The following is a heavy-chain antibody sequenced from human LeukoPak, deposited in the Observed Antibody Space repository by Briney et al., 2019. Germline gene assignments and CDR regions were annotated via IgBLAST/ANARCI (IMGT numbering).Heavy chain of an antibody. Sequence: GGSLRLSCAASGFTFSNHNMNWVRQAPGKGLEWLSYISNTSATVYYSDSVKGRFSISRDNAKNSLDLQMTSLRAEDTGIYYCASGPREYASGWYYFYAWGRVTLVTVSS. V-gene: IGHV3-48*04. CDR1: GFTFSNHN. CDR3: ASGPREYASGWYYFYA. D-gene: IGHD6-19*01. J-gene: IGHJ4*02. CDR2: ISNTSATV.